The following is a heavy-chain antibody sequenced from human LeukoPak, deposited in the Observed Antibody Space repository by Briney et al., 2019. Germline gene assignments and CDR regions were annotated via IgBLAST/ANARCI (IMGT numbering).Heavy chain of an antibody. D-gene: IGHD3-3*01. V-gene: IGHV4-30-4*01. J-gene: IGHJ5*02. CDR3: AREGITIFGVSDP. CDR2: IYYSGST. CDR1: GGSISSGDYY. Sequence: SETLSLTCTVSGGSISSGDYYWSWIRQPPGKGLEWIGYIYYSGSTYYNPSLKSRVTISVDTSKNQLSLKLSSVTAADTAVYYCAREGITIFGVSDPWGQGTLVTVSS.